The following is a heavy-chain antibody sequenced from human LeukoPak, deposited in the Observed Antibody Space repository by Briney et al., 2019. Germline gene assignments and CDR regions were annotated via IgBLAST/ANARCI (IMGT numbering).Heavy chain of an antibody. CDR3: ARGRLLWFGELLSDYYYGMDV. D-gene: IGHD3-10*01. CDR2: MNPNSGNT. V-gene: IGHV1-8*01. Sequence: ASVKVSCKASGYTFTSYDINWVRQATGQGLEWMGWMNPNSGNTGYARKFQGRVTMTRNTSISTAYMELSSLRSEDTAVYYCARGRLLWFGELLSDYYYGMDVWGQGTTVTVSS. J-gene: IGHJ6*02. CDR1: GYTFTSYD.